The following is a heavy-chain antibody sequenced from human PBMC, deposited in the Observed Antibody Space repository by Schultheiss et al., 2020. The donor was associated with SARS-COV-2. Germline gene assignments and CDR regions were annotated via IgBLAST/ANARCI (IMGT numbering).Heavy chain of an antibody. Sequence: GESLKISCAASGFTFSSYAMHWVRQAPGKGLEWVSAISGSGGSTYYADSVKGRFTISRDNSKNTLYLQMNSLKTEDTAVYYCTTNRPYYDYVWGSYRYDFDYWGQGTLVTVSS. CDR2: ISGSGGST. CDR1: GFTFSSYA. V-gene: IGHV3-23*01. D-gene: IGHD3-16*02. CDR3: TTNRPYYDYVWGSYRYDFDY. J-gene: IGHJ4*02.